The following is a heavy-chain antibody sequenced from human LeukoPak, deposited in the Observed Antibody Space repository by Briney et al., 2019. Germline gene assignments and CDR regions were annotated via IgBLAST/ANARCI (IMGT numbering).Heavy chain of an antibody. CDR3: ASRSPGYCSGGSCHDY. V-gene: IGHV3-30*03. CDR2: ISYDGSNK. J-gene: IGHJ4*02. D-gene: IGHD2-15*01. Sequence: GGSLRLSCAASGFTFNSYVMHWVRLAPGKGREGVALISYDGSNKYYADSVKGRFTISRDNSKNTLYLQMNSLRAEDTAVYYCASRSPGYCSGGSCHDYWGQGTLVTVSS. CDR1: GFTFNSYV.